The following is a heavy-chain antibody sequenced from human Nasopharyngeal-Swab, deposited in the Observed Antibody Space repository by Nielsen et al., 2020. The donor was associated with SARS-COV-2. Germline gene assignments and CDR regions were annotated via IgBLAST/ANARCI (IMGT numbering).Heavy chain of an antibody. V-gene: IGHV3-49*01. J-gene: IGHJ3*02. CDR1: GFTFGDYA. CDR3: ARSVGSFYGQGAFDI. Sequence: GGSLRLSCTTSGFTFGDYAMSWFRQAPGKGLEWVCFIRSKTYGGAPEYAASVKGRFTISRDGAESIAYLQMNSLETEDTGVYYCARSVGSFYGQGAFDIWGQGTMVTVSS. D-gene: IGHD1-26*01. CDR2: IRSKTYGGAP.